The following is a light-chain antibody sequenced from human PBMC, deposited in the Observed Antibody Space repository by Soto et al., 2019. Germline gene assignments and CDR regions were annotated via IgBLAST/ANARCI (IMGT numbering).Light chain of an antibody. CDR2: DTS. CDR3: QQRSNWPPSIT. CDR1: QSVSSY. V-gene: IGKV3-11*01. Sequence: EIGLTQSPGTLSLSPGERATLSCRASQSVSSYLAWYQQKPGQAPRLLIYDTSNRATGIPARFSGSGSGTDFTLTISSLEPEDFAVYYCQQRSNWPPSITFGQGTRLEIK. J-gene: IGKJ5*01.